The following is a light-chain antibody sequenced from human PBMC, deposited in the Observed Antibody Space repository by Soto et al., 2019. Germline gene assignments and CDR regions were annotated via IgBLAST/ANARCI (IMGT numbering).Light chain of an antibody. V-gene: IGKV3-20*01. J-gene: IGKJ5*01. CDR3: QQNSTSPT. Sequence: EIVLTQSPVTLSLSPGERATLSCRASQSVSNNYLAWYQQKPGQAPRRLIYGASSRATGIPDRFSGSGSGTDFTLTISRLEPEDFAVYHCQQNSTSPTFGEGTRLEIK. CDR1: QSVSNNY. CDR2: GAS.